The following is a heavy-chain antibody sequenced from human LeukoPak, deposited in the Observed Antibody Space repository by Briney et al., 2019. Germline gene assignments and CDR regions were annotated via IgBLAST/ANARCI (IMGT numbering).Heavy chain of an antibody. V-gene: IGHV4-34*01. CDR1: GGSFSGYY. D-gene: IGHD4-17*01. CDR3: ARATGRAFDI. Sequence: PSETLSLTCAVYGGSFSGYYWSWVRQPPGKGLEWIGEINHSGSTNYNPSLKSRVTISVDTSKNQFSLKLSSVTAADTAVYYCARATGRAFDIWGQGTMVTVSS. J-gene: IGHJ3*02. CDR2: INHSGST.